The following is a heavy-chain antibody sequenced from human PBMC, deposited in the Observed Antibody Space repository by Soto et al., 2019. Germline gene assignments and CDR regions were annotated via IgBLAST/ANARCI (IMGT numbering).Heavy chain of an antibody. CDR2: IWYDGSNN. D-gene: IGHD5-18*01. J-gene: IGHJ4*02. V-gene: IGHV3-33*01. CDR3: ARHGYNYGGGYFDY. CDR1: GFTFSSYG. Sequence: GGSLRLSCAASGFTFSSYGMHWVRQAPGKGLEWVAIIWYDGSNNYYAESVKGRFTISRDNSKNTLYLQMNSLRAEDTAVYYCARHGYNYGGGYFDYWGQGTLVTVSS.